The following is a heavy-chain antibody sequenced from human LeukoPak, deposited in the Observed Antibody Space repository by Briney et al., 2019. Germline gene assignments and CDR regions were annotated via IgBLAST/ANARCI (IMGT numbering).Heavy chain of an antibody. V-gene: IGHV3-23*01. CDR3: ARDEARKYPGQPTQLSWFDP. D-gene: IGHD1-1*01. Sequence: GGTLRLSCAASGFTFSSYGMSWVRQAPGKGLEWVSAISGSGGSTYYADSVKGRFTISRDNSKNTLYLQMNSLRAEDTAVYYCARDEARKYPGQPTQLSWFDPWGQGTLVTVSS. CDR1: GFTFSSYG. J-gene: IGHJ5*02. CDR2: ISGSGGST.